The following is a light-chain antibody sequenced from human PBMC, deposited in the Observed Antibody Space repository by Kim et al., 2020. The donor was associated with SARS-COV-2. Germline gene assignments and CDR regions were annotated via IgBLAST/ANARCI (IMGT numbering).Light chain of an antibody. Sequence: GQSVTISCTGTSSDVGGYNYVSWYQQHPGKARKLMIYEVSKRPSGVPDRFSGSKSGNTASLTVSGLQAEDEADYYCSSYAGSNNYVFGTGTKVTVL. CDR1: SSDVGGYNY. CDR2: EVS. CDR3: SSYAGSNNYV. V-gene: IGLV2-8*01. J-gene: IGLJ1*01.